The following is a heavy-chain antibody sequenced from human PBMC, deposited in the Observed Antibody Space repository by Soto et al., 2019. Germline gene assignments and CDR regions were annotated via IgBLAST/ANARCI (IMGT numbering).Heavy chain of an antibody. Sequence: ALFLTSAASGRSIISGGYAWSRIRQPPGKGLEWIGYIYNSGSTYYNPSLKSRVTISVDRSKNQFSLKLSSVTAADTAVYYCARGMTTVTTIDYWGQGTLVTVSS. CDR2: IYNSGST. V-gene: IGHV4-30-2*01. CDR1: GRSIISGGYA. CDR3: ARGMTTVTTIDY. J-gene: IGHJ4*02. D-gene: IGHD4-4*01.